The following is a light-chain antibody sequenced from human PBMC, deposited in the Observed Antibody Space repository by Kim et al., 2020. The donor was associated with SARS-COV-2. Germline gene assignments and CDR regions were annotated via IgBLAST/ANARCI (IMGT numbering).Light chain of an antibody. CDR3: SSYAGTSGYV. V-gene: IGLV2-8*01. CDR1: SSDVGAYKY. CDR2: EVN. J-gene: IGLJ1*01. Sequence: QSVTISCNGTSSDVGAYKYVSWYQQHPGKAPKLMIFEVNERPSGVPDRFSGSKSGNTASLTVSGLQAEDEADYYCSSYAGTSGYVFGTGTKVTVL.